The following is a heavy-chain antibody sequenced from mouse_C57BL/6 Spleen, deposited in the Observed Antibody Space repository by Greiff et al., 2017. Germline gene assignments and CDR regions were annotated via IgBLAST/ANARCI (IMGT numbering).Heavy chain of an antibody. V-gene: IGHV1-69*01. Sequence: QVQLQQPGAELVMPGASVKLSCKASGYTFTSYWMHWVKQRPGQGLAWIGEIDPSDSYTNYNQKFKGKSTLTVDKSSSTAYMQLSSLTSEDSAVYYCARDEYWGQGTLVTVSA. CDR3: ARDEY. CDR2: IDPSDSYT. J-gene: IGHJ3*01. CDR1: GYTFTSYW.